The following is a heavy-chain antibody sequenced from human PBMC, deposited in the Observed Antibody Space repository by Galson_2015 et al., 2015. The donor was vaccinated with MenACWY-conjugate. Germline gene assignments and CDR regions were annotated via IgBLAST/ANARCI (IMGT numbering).Heavy chain of an antibody. V-gene: IGHV3-74*01. J-gene: IGHJ4*02. Sequence: SLRLSCAASGSGFTFSTYWFHWVRQAPGKGLMWVSRIDTDGSRTTYADSVKGRFTVSRDNAKNTLYLQMNSLRVEDTAVYYCARVRHSSGLYFFDYWGQGTLVTVPS. D-gene: IGHD3-22*01. CDR2: IDTDGSRT. CDR3: ARVRHSSGLYFFDY. CDR1: GSGFTFSTYW.